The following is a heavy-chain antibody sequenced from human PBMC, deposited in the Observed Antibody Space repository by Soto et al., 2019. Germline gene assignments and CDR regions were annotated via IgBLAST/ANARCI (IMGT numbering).Heavy chain of an antibody. Sequence: GGSLRLSCAASGFTFSGSATHWVRQASGKGLEWVGRIRSKANSYATAYAASVKGRFTISRDDSKNTAYLQMNSLKTEDTAVYYCTRGPLLSGSGSYYNDYYYYGMDVWGQGTTVTVSS. V-gene: IGHV3-73*01. J-gene: IGHJ6*02. CDR1: GFTFSGSA. CDR2: IRSKANSYAT. D-gene: IGHD3-10*01. CDR3: TRGPLLSGSGSYYNDYYYYGMDV.